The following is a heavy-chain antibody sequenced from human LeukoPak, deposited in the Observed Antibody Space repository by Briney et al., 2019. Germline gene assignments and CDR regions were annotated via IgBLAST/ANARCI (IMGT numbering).Heavy chain of an antibody. CDR1: GFTFSSYA. CDR3: AKVGGRGFDWLLYFDY. CDR2: ISGSGGST. J-gene: IGHJ4*02. D-gene: IGHD3-9*01. V-gene: IGHV3-23*01. Sequence: GGSLRLSCAASGFTFSSYAMSWVPHAPGKGLEWVSAISGSGGSTYYADSVKGRFTFSRDNSKNTLYLQMNSLRAEDTAVYYCAKVGGRGFDWLLYFDYWGQGTLVTVSS.